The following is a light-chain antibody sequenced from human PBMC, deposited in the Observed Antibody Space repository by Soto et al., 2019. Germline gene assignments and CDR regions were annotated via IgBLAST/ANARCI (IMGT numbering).Light chain of an antibody. Sequence: EVVMTHSPGTLSLSPVEAATLSCSSSQSVSGNYLAWYQQKPGQAPRLLVYGASTKATDMPGRFSGRGSGTEFTLTINNLQSEDFAVYYCQQYRNWPRTFGQGTKVDIK. V-gene: IGKV3-15*01. CDR3: QQYRNWPRT. CDR1: QSVSGN. CDR2: GAS. J-gene: IGKJ1*01.